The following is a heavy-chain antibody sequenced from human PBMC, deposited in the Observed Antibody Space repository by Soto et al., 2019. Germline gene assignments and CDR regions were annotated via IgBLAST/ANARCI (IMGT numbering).Heavy chain of an antibody. V-gene: IGHV1-2*02. Sequence: RASVKVSWNTSGYTFTDYYTHWVRQAPGQGLEWMGWMNPKSGGAYFAQKFQGRVTLTRDTSIGTAYIEVNSLTSDDTAVYFCTRENIENSDGPYDAFHXWGQATTVPV. CDR3: TRENIENSDGPYDAFHX. D-gene: IGHD5-18*01. J-gene: IGHJ3*02. CDR2: MNPKSGGA. CDR1: GYTFTDYY.